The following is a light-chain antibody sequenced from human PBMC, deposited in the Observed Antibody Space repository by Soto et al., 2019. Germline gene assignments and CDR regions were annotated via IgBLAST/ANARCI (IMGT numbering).Light chain of an antibody. CDR1: ERLSSVY. Sequence: EVVLTQSPGPLSLSPGETATLSRRASERLSSVYLAWYQQKPGQAPRLLIYGASSRATGIPDRFSGSGSGTDFTLTISRLEPEDFAVYYCQQYGSSPLTFGQGTRLEIK. CDR2: GAS. CDR3: QQYGSSPLT. V-gene: IGKV3-20*01. J-gene: IGKJ5*01.